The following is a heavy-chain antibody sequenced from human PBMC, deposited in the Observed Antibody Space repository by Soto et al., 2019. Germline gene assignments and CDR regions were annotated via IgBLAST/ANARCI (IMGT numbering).Heavy chain of an antibody. CDR3: ARVPEQQLPHYYYYYYMDV. J-gene: IGHJ6*03. CDR1: GFTFSDYY. V-gene: IGHV3-11*01. Sequence: GSLRLSCAASGFTFSDYYMSWIRQAPGKGLEWVSYISSSGSTIYYADSVKGRFTISRDNAKNSLYLQMNSLRAEDTAVYYCARVPEQQLPHYYYYYYMDVWGKGTTVTVSS. CDR2: ISSSGSTI. D-gene: IGHD6-13*01.